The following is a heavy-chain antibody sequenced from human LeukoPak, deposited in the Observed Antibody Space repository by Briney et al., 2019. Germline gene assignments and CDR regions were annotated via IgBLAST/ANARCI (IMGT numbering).Heavy chain of an antibody. V-gene: IGHV4-59*01. CDR3: AGSNSWGPFDY. CDR1: GGSISSYY. D-gene: IGHD6-13*01. J-gene: IGHJ4*02. CDR2: IYYSGST. Sequence: TPSETLSLTCTVSGGSISSYYWSWIRQPPGKGLEWIGYIYYSGSTNYNPSLKSRVTISVDTSKNQFSLKLGSVTAADTAVYNCAGSNSWGPFDYWGQGTLVTVSS.